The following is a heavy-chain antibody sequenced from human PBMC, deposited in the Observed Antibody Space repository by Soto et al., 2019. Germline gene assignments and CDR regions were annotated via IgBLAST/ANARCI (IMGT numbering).Heavy chain of an antibody. CDR3: ARHPRFGYSSSWSSGLSYYYGMDV. D-gene: IGHD6-13*01. CDR1: GYTFTSYG. J-gene: IGHJ6*02. CDR2: ISAYNGNT. Sequence: ASVKVSCKASGYTFTSYGISWVRQAPVQGLEWMGWISAYNGNTNYAQKLQGRVTMTTDTSTSTAYMELRSLRSDDTAVYYCARHPRFGYSSSWSSGLSYYYGMDVWGPGTTVTLSS. V-gene: IGHV1-18*04.